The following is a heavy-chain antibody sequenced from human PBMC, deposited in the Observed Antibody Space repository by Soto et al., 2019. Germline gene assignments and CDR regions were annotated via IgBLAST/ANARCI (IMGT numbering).Heavy chain of an antibody. J-gene: IGHJ3*02. V-gene: IGHV3-11*01. CDR1: GFTFSDYY. Sequence: PGGSLRLSCAASGFTFSDYYMSWIRQAPGKGLEWVSYISSSGSTIYYADSVKGRFTISRDNAKNSLYLQMNSLRAEDTAVYYCARVGGFSGYGGSFVRPLGAFDIWGQGTMVTVSS. D-gene: IGHD2-15*01. CDR3: ARVGGFSGYGGSFVRPLGAFDI. CDR2: ISSSGSTI.